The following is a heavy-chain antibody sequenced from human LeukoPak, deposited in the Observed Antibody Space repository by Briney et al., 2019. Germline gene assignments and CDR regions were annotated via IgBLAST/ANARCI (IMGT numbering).Heavy chain of an antibody. V-gene: IGHV3-30*02. CDR1: GFTFSSYG. J-gene: IGHJ3*02. Sequence: GGSLRLSCAASGFTFSSYGMHWVRQAPGKGLGWVAFIRYDGSNKYYADSVKGRFTISRDNSKNTLYLQMNSLRAEDTAVYYCAKLRGIVVVITNIAAFDIWGQGTMVTVSS. CDR3: AKLRGIVVVITNIAAFDI. D-gene: IGHD3-22*01. CDR2: IRYDGSNK.